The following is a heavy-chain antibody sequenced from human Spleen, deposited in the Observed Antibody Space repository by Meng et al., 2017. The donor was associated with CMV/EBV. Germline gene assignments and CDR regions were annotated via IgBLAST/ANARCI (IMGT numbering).Heavy chain of an antibody. CDR3: ARGGETYTGSYYSPFDY. D-gene: IGHD1-26*01. Sequence: ASVKVSCKASGYTFTDYYLHWVRQAPGQGLEWMGWLNPDSGGTNSAQKFKGRVTMTRDTSISTAYMEVTRLRSDDTAVYYCARGGETYTGSYYSPFDYWGQGTVVTVSS. V-gene: IGHV1-2*02. CDR1: GYTFTDYY. CDR2: LNPDSGGT. J-gene: IGHJ4*02.